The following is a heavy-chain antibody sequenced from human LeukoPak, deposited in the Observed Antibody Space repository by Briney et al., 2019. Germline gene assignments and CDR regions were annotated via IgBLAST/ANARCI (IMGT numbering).Heavy chain of an antibody. CDR1: GYTFTSYA. J-gene: IGHJ4*02. CDR3: ARAPDIVVVVAATPLFDY. V-gene: IGHV1-18*01. Sequence: ASVKVSRKASGYTFTSYAMHWVRQAPGQRLEWMGWISAYNGNTNYTQKLQGRVTMTTDTSTSTAYMELRSLRSDDTAVYYCARAPDIVVVVAATPLFDYWGQGTLVTVSS. CDR2: ISAYNGNT. D-gene: IGHD2-15*01.